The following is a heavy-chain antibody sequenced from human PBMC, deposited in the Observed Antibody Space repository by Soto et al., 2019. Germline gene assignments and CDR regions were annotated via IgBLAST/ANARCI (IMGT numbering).Heavy chain of an antibody. Sequence: GGSLSLSCAPSGFTFSNAWMNWVRQAPGKGLEWVGRIKSKTDGGTTDYAAPVKGRFTISRDDSKNTLYLQMNSLKTEDTAVYYCTTATYGSGKADYYYYGMDVWGQGTTVTVSS. J-gene: IGHJ6*02. V-gene: IGHV3-15*07. CDR2: IKSKTDGGTT. D-gene: IGHD3-10*01. CDR1: GFTFSNAW. CDR3: TTATYGSGKADYYYYGMDV.